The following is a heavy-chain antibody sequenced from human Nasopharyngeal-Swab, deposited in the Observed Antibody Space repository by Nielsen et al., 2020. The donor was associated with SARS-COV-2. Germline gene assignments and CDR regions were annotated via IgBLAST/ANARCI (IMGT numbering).Heavy chain of an antibody. D-gene: IGHD4-23*01. CDR2: IIPILGIA. Sequence: SVKVSCKASGGTFSSYAISWVRQAPGQGLEWLGRIIPILGIANYAQKFQGRVTITADKSTSTAYMELSSLRSEDTAVYYCARWGRTNGGNPRYFDYWGQGTLVTVSS. CDR3: ARWGRTNGGNPRYFDY. CDR1: GGTFSSYA. V-gene: IGHV1-69*04. J-gene: IGHJ4*02.